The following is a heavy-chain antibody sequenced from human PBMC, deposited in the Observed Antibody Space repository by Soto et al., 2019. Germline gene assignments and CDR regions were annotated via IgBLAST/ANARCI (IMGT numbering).Heavy chain of an antibody. CDR2: IYYSGST. CDR1: GGYLGSSSYY. V-gene: IGHV4-39*01. CDR3: ARRGTGWSDYFDY. D-gene: IGHD6-19*01. Sequence: SETLSLTCTVSGGYLGSSSYYWGWIRQPPGKGLEWIGTIYYSGSTYYNPSLKSRVTISVDPSKNQFSLKLTSVTAADTAVYYCARRGTGWSDYFDYWGQGTLVTVSS. J-gene: IGHJ4*02.